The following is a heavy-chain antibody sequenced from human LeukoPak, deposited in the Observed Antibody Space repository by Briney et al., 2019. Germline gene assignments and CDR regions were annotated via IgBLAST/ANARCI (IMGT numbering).Heavy chain of an antibody. J-gene: IGHJ4*02. V-gene: IGHV3-21*01. CDR2: ISSSSSYI. CDR1: GFTFSSYS. Sequence: GGSLRLSCAASGFTFSSYSMNWVRQAPGKGLEWVSSISSSSSYIYYADSVKGRFTISRDNAKNSLYLQMNSLRDEDTAVYYCARDLARFGEPEGGYWGQGTLVTVSS. CDR3: ARDLARFGEPEGGY. D-gene: IGHD3-10*01.